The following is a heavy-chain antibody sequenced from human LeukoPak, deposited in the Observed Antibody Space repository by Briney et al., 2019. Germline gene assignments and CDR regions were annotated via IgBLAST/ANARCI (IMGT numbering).Heavy chain of an antibody. CDR1: GGSITRGSYY. CDR3: ARSSGYYSDAFDI. V-gene: IGHV4-61*09. CDR2: VFTSGNT. Sequence: SETLSLTCAVSGGSITRGSYYWTWIRQPAGKALEWIGHVFTSGNTNYNPSLKGRVTISVDTSKNQFSLKLSSVTAADTAVYYCARSSGYYSDAFDIWGQGTMVTVSS. D-gene: IGHD3-22*01. J-gene: IGHJ3*02.